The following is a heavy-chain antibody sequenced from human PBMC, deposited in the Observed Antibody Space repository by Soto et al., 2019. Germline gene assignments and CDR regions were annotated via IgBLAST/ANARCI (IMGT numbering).Heavy chain of an antibody. Sequence: ASVKVSCKASGYTFTSYYMHCVRQAPGQGLEWMGIINPSGGSTSYAQKFQGRVTMTRDTSTSTVYMELSSLRSEDTAVYYCARGNRDIVVVPAAPKSDYFDYWGQGTLVTVSS. CDR1: GYTFTSYY. V-gene: IGHV1-46*01. D-gene: IGHD2-2*01. CDR3: ARGNRDIVVVPAAPKSDYFDY. J-gene: IGHJ4*02. CDR2: INPSGGST.